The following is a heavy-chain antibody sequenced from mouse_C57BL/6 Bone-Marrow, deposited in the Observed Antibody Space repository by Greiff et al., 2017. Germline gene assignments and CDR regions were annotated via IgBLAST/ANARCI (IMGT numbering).Heavy chain of an antibody. CDR2: IHPNSGST. V-gene: IGHV1-64*01. J-gene: IGHJ2*01. Sequence: QVQLQQPGAELVKPGASVKLSCKASGYTFTSYWMHWVKQRPGQGLEWIGMIHPNSGSTNYNEKFKSKATLTVDKSSSTAYMQLSSLTSEDSAVYYCARSDGSSLFDYWGQGTTLTVSS. CDR3: ARSDGSSLFDY. CDR1: GYTFTSYW. D-gene: IGHD1-1*01.